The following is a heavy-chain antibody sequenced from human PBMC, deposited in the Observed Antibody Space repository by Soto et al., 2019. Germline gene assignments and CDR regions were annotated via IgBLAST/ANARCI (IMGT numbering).Heavy chain of an antibody. CDR1: GFIFSHYA. Sequence: PGGSLRLSCAASGFIFSHYAMSWVRQAPGKGLEWVSSIGGGGDDTNYADSVKGRFTISRDNSKNTLFLQMNSLRVEDTAVYYCAKDSVPRNDLWEYFEFGGQGPLVTVSS. V-gene: IGHV3-23*01. CDR3: AKDSVPRNDLWEYFEF. D-gene: IGHD1-1*01. J-gene: IGHJ4*02. CDR2: IGGGGDDT.